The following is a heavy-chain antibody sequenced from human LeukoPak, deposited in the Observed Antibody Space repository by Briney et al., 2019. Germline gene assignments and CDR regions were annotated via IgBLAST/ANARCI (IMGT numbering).Heavy chain of an antibody. CDR2: INPNSGNT. CDR3: ARGFSSSWYAGWFDP. V-gene: IGHV1-8*03. Sequence: ASVKVSCKASGYTFTSYAMNWVRQAPGRGLEWMGWINPNSGNTGYAQKFQGRVTITRNTSISTAYMELSSLRSEDTAVYYCARGFSSSWYAGWFDPWGQGTLVTVSS. CDR1: GYTFTSYA. D-gene: IGHD6-13*01. J-gene: IGHJ5*02.